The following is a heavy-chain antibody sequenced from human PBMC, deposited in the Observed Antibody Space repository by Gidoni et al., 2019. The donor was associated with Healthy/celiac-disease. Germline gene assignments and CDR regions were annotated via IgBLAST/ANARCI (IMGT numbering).Heavy chain of an antibody. CDR1: GSTFTSYY. Sequence: QVQLVQSGAAVKKPGASVKVSCKASGSTFTSYYMHWVRQAPGQGLEWMGIINPSGGSTSYAQKFQGRVTMTSDTSTSTVYMELSSLRSEDTAVYYCARVMGSFWSGYGDYFDYWGQGTLVTVSS. V-gene: IGHV1-46*01. J-gene: IGHJ4*02. CDR2: INPSGGST. D-gene: IGHD3-3*01. CDR3: ARVMGSFWSGYGDYFDY.